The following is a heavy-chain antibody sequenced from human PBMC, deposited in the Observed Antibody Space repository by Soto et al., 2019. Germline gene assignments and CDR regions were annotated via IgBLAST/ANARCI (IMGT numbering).Heavy chain of an antibody. Sequence: EVQLVESGGGLVKPGGSLRLSCAASGFTFSSYSMNWVRQAPGKGLEWVSSISSSSSYIYYADSVKGRFTISRDNAKNSLYLQMNSLRAEDTAVYYCARYELGSSGYPTPYWGQGTLVTVSS. J-gene: IGHJ4*02. CDR3: ARYELGSSGYPTPY. D-gene: IGHD3-22*01. V-gene: IGHV3-21*01. CDR2: ISSSSSYI. CDR1: GFTFSSYS.